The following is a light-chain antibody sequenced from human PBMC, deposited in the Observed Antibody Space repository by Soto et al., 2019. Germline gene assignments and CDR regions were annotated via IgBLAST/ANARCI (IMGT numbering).Light chain of an antibody. CDR1: QSVSSK. Sequence: EIVMTQSPATLSASPGESANLSCRASQSVSSKLAWYQHKPGQAPRLLIYDTSTRATRVPARFSGSGSGTDFTLTISSLQSEDFAVYYCQQYQNWPPITFGQGTRVESK. J-gene: IGKJ5*01. CDR3: QQYQNWPPIT. V-gene: IGKV3-15*01. CDR2: DTS.